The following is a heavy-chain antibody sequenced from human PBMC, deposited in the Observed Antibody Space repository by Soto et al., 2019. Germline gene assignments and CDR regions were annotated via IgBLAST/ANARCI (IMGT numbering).Heavy chain of an antibody. CDR3: ARGRGGVQH. V-gene: IGHV4-34*01. Sequence: QVQLQQWGAGLLKPSETLSLTCAVYGGSFSGYYCSWIRQPPGKGLEWIGELNDSGSTNYNASLKSRGSMSVDTSKNQFSLKLSSLTAADTAVYYCARGRGGVQHWGQGTLVTVSS. CDR2: LNDSGST. J-gene: IGHJ1*01. D-gene: IGHD3-10*01. CDR1: GGSFSGYY.